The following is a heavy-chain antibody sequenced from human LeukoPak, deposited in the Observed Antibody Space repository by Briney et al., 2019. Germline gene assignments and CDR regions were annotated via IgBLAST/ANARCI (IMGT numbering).Heavy chain of an antibody. V-gene: IGHV4-61*02. Sequence: RASETLSLTCTVSGGSISSGSYYWSWIRQPAGKGLEWIGRIYSSGSTNYNPSLKSRVTISVDTSKNQFSLKLSSVTAADTAVYYCATLARGYLGDPWYFDYWGQGTLVTVSS. CDR3: ATLARGYLGDPWYFDY. J-gene: IGHJ4*02. D-gene: IGHD4-17*01. CDR1: GGSISSGSYY. CDR2: IYSSGST.